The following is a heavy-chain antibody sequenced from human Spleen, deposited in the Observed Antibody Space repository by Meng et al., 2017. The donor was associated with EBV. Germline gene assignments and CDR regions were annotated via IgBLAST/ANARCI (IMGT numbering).Heavy chain of an antibody. Sequence: EGPLWASGGGLIQPGGSLSLSCEVSGSNVSSNYMSWVRQAPGKGLEWVSRTNEYGTITTYADSVKGRFTISRDNAKNTLYLQMNSLRAEDTAVYYCSRDLAGSDDYWGQGTLLTVSS. D-gene: IGHD1-14*01. CDR2: TNEYGTIT. CDR3: SRDLAGSDDY. V-gene: IGHV3-74*01. J-gene: IGHJ4*02. CDR1: GSNVSSNY.